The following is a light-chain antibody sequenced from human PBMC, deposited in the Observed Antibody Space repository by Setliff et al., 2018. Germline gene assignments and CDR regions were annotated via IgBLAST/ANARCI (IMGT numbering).Light chain of an antibody. Sequence: QSALTQPPSVSGAPGQRVTISCTGSRSNIGAGYDVYWYQQLPGTAPRLLISGNNNRPSGVPDRFSASKSGTSASLAITGLQSEDEADYYCQSYDNSLSGSGLFGTGTRSPS. CDR1: RSNIGAGYD. CDR2: GNN. J-gene: IGLJ1*01. CDR3: QSYDNSLSGSGL. V-gene: IGLV1-40*01.